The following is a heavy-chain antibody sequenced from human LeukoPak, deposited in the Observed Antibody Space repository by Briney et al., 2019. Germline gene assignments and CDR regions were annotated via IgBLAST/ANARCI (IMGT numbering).Heavy chain of an antibody. Sequence: PSETLSLTCAVYGGSFSGYYWSWIRQPPGKGLEWIGEINHSGSTNYNPSLKSRVTISVDTSKNQFSLKLSSVTAADTAVYYCARDPMVRGYYYYGMDVWGQGTTVTVSS. J-gene: IGHJ6*02. CDR2: INHSGST. CDR3: ARDPMVRGYYYYGMDV. D-gene: IGHD3-10*01. CDR1: GGSFSGYY. V-gene: IGHV4-34*01.